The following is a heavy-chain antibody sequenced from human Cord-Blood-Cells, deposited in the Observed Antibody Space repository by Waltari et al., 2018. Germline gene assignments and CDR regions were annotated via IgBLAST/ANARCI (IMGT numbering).Heavy chain of an antibody. CDR2: INHSGST. V-gene: IGHV4-34*01. CDR3: AREGIEGIVVVPAAIRSYYYYYMDV. Sequence: QVQLQQWGAGLLKPSETLSLTCAVYGGSFSGYYWSWIRQPPGKGLEWIGEINHSGSTNYNPSLKSRVTISVDTSKNQFSLKLSSVTAADTAVYYCAREGIEGIVVVPAAIRSYYYYYMDVWG. D-gene: IGHD2-2*02. CDR1: GGSFSGYY. J-gene: IGHJ6*03.